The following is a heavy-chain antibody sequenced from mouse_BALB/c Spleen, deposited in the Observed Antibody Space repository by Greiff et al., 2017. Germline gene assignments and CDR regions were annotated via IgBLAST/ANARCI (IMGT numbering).Heavy chain of an antibody. CDR3: ARCTDYYAMDD. CDR2: ISNGGGST. Sequence: EVKLQESGGGLVQPGGSLKLSCAASGFTFSSYTMSWVRQTPEKRLEWVAYISNGGGSTYYPDTVKGRFTISRDNAKNTLYLQMSSLKSEDTAMYYCARCTDYYAMDDWGQGTSVTVSS. J-gene: IGHJ4*01. CDR1: GFTFSSYT. V-gene: IGHV5-12-2*01.